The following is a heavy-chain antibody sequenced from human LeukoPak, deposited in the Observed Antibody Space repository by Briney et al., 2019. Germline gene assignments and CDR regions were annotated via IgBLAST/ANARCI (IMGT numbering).Heavy chain of an antibody. CDR3: ARETDSTLFDY. CDR1: GFTFSFFE. J-gene: IGHJ4*02. CDR2: ISSSGSTI. V-gene: IGHV3-48*03. Sequence: GGSLRLSCAASGFTFSFFEMNWVRQAPGKGLEWVSYISSSGSTIYYADSVKGRFTMYRDNAKNSLYLQMNSLRAEDTAVYYCARETDSTLFDYWGQGTLVTVSS. D-gene: IGHD2-2*01.